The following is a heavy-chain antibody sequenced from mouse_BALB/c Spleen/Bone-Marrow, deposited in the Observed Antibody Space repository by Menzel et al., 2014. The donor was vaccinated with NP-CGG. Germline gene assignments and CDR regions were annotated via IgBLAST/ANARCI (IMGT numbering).Heavy chain of an antibody. CDR3: ARGNYGNYVDYFDY. V-gene: IGHV5-6-3*01. Sequence: EVMLVESGGGLVQPGGSLKLSCAASGFTFSSYGMSWVRQTPDKRLELVASINSNGGSTYYPDSVKGRFTISRDNAKNTLSLQVSSLKSEDTAMYYCARGNYGNYVDYFDYWGQGTTLTVSS. CDR1: GFTFSSYG. CDR2: INSNGGST. D-gene: IGHD2-1*01. J-gene: IGHJ2*01.